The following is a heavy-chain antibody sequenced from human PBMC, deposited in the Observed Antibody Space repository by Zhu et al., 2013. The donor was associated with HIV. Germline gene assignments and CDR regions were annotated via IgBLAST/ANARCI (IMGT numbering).Heavy chain of an antibody. J-gene: IGHJ3*02. V-gene: IGHV1-69*12. CDR3: AREGYYYDSSGYYRSGAFDI. D-gene: IGHD3-22*01. CDR1: GGTFSSYA. Sequence: QVQLVQSGAEVKKPGSSVKVSCKASGGTFSSYAISWVRLAPGQGLEWMGGIIPIFGTANYAQKFQGRVTITADESTSTAYMELSSLRSEDTAVYYCAREGYYYDSSGYYRSGAFDIWGQGTMVTVSS. CDR2: IIPIFGTA.